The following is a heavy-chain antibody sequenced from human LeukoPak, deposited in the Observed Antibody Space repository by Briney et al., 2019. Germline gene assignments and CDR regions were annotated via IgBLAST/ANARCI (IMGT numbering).Heavy chain of an antibody. CDR1: GFTFSSYE. CDR3: AELGITMIGGV. Sequence: GGSLRLSCAASGFTFSSYEMNWVRQAPGKGLEWVSYISSSGSTIYYADSVKGRFTISRDNAKNSLYLQMNSLRAEDTAVYYCAELGITMIGGVWGQGTMVTISS. J-gene: IGHJ6*02. D-gene: IGHD3-10*02. V-gene: IGHV3-48*03. CDR2: ISSSGSTI.